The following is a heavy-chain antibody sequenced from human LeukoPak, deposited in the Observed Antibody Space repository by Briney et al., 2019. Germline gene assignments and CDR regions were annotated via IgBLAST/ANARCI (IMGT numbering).Heavy chain of an antibody. CDR2: ISSDGSFR. J-gene: IGHJ4*02. D-gene: IGHD2-21*02. Sequence: GGSLRLSCAASGFTFSTYAMYWVRQAPGKGLEWVAVISSDGSFRCYADSVKGLFTISRDNSKNTLYLRMNSLRAEDTAVYYCARAMVTAIRDGLDYWGQGTLVTVSS. CDR1: GFTFSTYA. CDR3: ARAMVTAIRDGLDY. V-gene: IGHV3-30*04.